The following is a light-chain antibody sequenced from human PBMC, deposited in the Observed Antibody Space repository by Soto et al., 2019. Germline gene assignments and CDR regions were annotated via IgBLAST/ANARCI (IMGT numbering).Light chain of an antibody. Sequence: QSALTQPASVSGSPGQSITISCTGTSSDVGGYNFVSWYQQHPDKAPKLMIYDVTNRPSGVSNRFSGSKSGNTASLTISGLQAEDEADYYCSSYTSIITYVFGTGTKLTV. CDR2: DVT. J-gene: IGLJ1*01. V-gene: IGLV2-14*01. CDR1: SSDVGGYNF. CDR3: SSYTSIITYV.